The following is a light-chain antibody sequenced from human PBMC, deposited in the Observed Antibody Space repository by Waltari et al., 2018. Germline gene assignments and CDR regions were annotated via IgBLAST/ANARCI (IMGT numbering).Light chain of an antibody. V-gene: IGLV2-14*03. CDR1: SSEVGRYEY. J-gene: IGLJ1*01. CDR3: CSYTTTDTYV. Sequence: SALPQPASVSGSPGPSITIYCTGTSSEVGRYEYVSWYQQHPGKAPKLILYDVSKRPSGVSNRFSGSTSGYTASLTISVLQSEDEADYYCCSYTTTDTYVFGSGTKVTVL. CDR2: DVS.